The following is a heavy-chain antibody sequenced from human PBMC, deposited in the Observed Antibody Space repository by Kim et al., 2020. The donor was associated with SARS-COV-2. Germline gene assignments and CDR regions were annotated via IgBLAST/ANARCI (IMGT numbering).Heavy chain of an antibody. V-gene: IGHV3-21*01. J-gene: IGHJ4*03. CDR2: ISSSSSYK. CDR3: ARGIGRGYYTEASFDY. Sequence: GGSLRLSCAASGLTFGSYSMNWVRQAPGKGLEWVSAISSSSSYKYYADSVKGRFTISRDNAKNSLYLQMNSLRAEDTAVYYCARGIGRGYYTEASFDYWGHGTPLTVSS. D-gene: IGHD1-26*01. CDR1: GLTFGSYS.